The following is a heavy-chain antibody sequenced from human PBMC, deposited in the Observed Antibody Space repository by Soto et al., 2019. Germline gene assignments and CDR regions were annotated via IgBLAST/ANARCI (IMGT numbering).Heavy chain of an antibody. CDR2: ISGSGRST. D-gene: IGHD6-19*01. Sequence: GGSLRLSCAASGFTFSSYAMSWVRQAPGKGLEWVSAISGSGRSTYYADSVKGRFTISRDNSKNTLYLQMNSLRAEDTAVYFCAISRGSGWYGAFDIWGQGTMVTVSS. J-gene: IGHJ3*02. CDR3: AISRGSGWYGAFDI. V-gene: IGHV3-23*01. CDR1: GFTFSSYA.